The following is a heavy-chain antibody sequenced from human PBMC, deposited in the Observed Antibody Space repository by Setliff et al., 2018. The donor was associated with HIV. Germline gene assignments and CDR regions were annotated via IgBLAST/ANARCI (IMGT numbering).Heavy chain of an antibody. D-gene: IGHD2-2*01. CDR2: IYYSGNP. V-gene: IGHV4-59*06. CDR1: GDSISTDY. Sequence: PSETLSLTCTVSGDSISTDYWSWIRQPPGKGLEWIGYIYYSGNPFYNPSLRSRVTISLDTSKNQFSLKLSSVTAADTAVYYCARGFDYAQRPPLYYFDYWGQG. J-gene: IGHJ4*02. CDR3: ARGFDYAQRPPLYYFDY.